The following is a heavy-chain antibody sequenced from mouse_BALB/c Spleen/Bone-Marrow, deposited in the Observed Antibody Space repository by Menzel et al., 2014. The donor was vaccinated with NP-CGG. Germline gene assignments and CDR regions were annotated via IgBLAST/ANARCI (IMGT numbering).Heavy chain of an antibody. V-gene: IGHV1-84*02. CDR2: IYPGGGNT. CDR3: ARPPYYYGSSYYWYFDV. J-gene: IGHJ1*01. CDR1: GYTFTDYY. D-gene: IGHD1-1*01. Sequence: QVQPQQSGPELVKPGASVKISCKASGYTFTDYYINWVKQKPGQGLEWIGWIYPGGGNTKYNEKFKGKATLTVDTSSSTAYMQLSSLTSEDTAVYFCARPPYYYGSSYYWYFDVWGAGTTVTVSS.